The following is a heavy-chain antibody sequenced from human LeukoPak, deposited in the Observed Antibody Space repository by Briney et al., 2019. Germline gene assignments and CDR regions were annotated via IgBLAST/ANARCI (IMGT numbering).Heavy chain of an antibody. CDR2: ISSSGSST. Sequence: PGGSLRLSCAAFGFTLSSYALSWVRQAPGKGLEWVSSISSSGSSTFYADSVKGRFTISRGEPKNTLYLQMDSLRVEDTAVYYCAERSYGDYYYGMDVWGQGTTVTVSS. V-gene: IGHV3-23*01. J-gene: IGHJ6*02. CDR1: GFTLSSYA. CDR3: AERSYGDYYYGMDV. D-gene: IGHD4-17*01.